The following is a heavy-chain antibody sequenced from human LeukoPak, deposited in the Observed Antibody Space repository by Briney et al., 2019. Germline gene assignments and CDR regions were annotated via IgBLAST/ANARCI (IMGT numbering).Heavy chain of an antibody. Sequence: GGSLRLSSAASGFTFTSYNMDWVRQAPGKGLEWLSSISSISSYIYYAESVKGRFTISRDNAKNLLYLQMDSLRAEDMAIYYCARGGLQSQRLDLLDSWGQGVLVTVSS. CDR3: ARGGLQSQRLDLLDS. D-gene: IGHD6-25*01. J-gene: IGHJ4*02. CDR2: ISSISSYI. V-gene: IGHV3-21*01. CDR1: GFTFTSYN.